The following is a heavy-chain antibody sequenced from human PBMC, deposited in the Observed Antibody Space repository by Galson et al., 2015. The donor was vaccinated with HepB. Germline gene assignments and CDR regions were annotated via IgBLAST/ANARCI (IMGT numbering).Heavy chain of an antibody. CDR3: AADAVAEYYFDY. Sequence: SVKVSCKASGFTFTSSAVQWVRQARGQRLEWIGWIVVGSGNTNYAQKFQERVTITRDMSTSTAYMELSSLRSEDTAVYYCAADAVAEYYFDYWGQGTLVTVSS. J-gene: IGHJ4*02. V-gene: IGHV1-58*01. CDR2: IVVGSGNT. D-gene: IGHD6-19*01. CDR1: GFTFTSSA.